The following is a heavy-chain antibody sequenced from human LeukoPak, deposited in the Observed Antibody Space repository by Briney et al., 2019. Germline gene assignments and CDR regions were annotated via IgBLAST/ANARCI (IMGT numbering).Heavy chain of an antibody. D-gene: IGHD2-2*01. CDR2: IYYSGST. CDR3: ARASIVVVPAARIGNWFDP. V-gene: IGHV4-61*01. CDR1: GGSVSSGSYY. J-gene: IGHJ5*02. Sequence: KTSETLSLTCTVSGGSVSSGSYYWSWIRQPPGKGLEWSGYIYYSGSTNYNPSLKSRVTISVDTSKNQFSLKLSSVTAAGTAVYYCARASIVVVPAARIGNWFDPWGQGTLVTVSS.